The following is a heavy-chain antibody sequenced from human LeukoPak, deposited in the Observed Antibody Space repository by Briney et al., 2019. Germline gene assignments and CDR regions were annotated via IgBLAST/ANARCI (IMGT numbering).Heavy chain of an antibody. V-gene: IGHV4-34*01. Sequence: SETLSLTCAVYGGSFSGHYWSWIRQSPGKGLEWIGEINQSGRTNYSPSLKSRVTISVYTSKKQFFLKLSSVTSAGTAVYYCGSVYYFDYWGQGTLVTVSS. CDR3: GSVYYFDY. J-gene: IGHJ4*02. D-gene: IGHD2/OR15-2a*01. CDR1: GGSFSGHY. CDR2: INQSGRT.